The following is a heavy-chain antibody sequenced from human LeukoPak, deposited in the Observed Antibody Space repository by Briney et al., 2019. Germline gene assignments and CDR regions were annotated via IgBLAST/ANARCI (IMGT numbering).Heavy chain of an antibody. V-gene: IGHV4-4*02. CDR3: ASYGDIVVVPAARAVHAFDI. CDR2: IYHSGST. Sequence: SGTLSLTCAVSGGSISSSNWWSWVRQPPGKGLEWIGEIYHSGSTNYNPSLKSRVTISVDKSKNQFSQELSSVTAADTAVYYCASYGDIVVVPAARAVHAFDIWGQGTMVTVSS. CDR1: GGSISSSNW. J-gene: IGHJ3*02. D-gene: IGHD2-2*01.